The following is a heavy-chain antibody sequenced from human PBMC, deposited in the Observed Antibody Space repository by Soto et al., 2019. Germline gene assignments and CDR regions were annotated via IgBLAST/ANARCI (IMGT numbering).Heavy chain of an antibody. V-gene: IGHV3-23*01. Sequence: EVQLLESGGGLVQPGGSLRLSCAASGFTFSNFAMSWVRQAPGKGLEWVSGIIGSGGTTYYADSVKGRFTISRDKSKATLYLQMNSLRAEDTAIYHCARDGGYSFGPGNYYGMDVWGQGTTVTVSS. CDR3: ARDGGYSFGPGNYYGMDV. J-gene: IGHJ6*02. CDR2: IIGSGGTT. D-gene: IGHD5-18*01. CDR1: GFTFSNFA.